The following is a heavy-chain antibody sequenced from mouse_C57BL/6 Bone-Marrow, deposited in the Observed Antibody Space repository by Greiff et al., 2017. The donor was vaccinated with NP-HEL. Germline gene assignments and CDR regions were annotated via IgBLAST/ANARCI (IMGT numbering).Heavy chain of an antibody. CDR1: GYTFTDYY. J-gene: IGHJ1*03. CDR2: IGPGSGST. V-gene: IGHV1-77*01. CDR3: ARFSHYYGSSFLYWYFDV. Sequence: QVQLQQSGAELVKPGASVKISCMASGYTFTDYYINWVKQRPGQGLEWIGKIGPGSGSTYYNEKFKGKATLTADKSSSTAYMQLSSLTSEDSAVYFCARFSHYYGSSFLYWYFDVWGTGTTVTVSS. D-gene: IGHD1-1*01.